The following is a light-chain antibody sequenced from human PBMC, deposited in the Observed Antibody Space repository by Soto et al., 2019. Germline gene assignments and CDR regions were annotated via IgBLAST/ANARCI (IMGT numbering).Light chain of an antibody. J-gene: IGKJ2*01. CDR2: LGS. CDR1: QSLLHSNGVNY. CDR3: MQALQTPYT. V-gene: IGKV2-28*01. Sequence: DIVMTQSPLSLPVTPGEPASISCRSSQSLLHSNGVNYLDWYLQKSGQSPQLLIYLGSNRASGVPDRFSGSVSGTDFTLKISRVEAEDVGVYYGMQALQTPYTFGQGTKLEIK.